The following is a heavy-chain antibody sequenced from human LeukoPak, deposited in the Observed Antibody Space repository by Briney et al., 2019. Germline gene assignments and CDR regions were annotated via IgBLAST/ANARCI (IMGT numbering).Heavy chain of an antibody. D-gene: IGHD5-18*01. J-gene: IGHJ6*02. CDR1: GYTFTSYA. CDR2: VNVGNGNT. CDR3: ARVRGYYYGYNYHGVDV. Sequence: GASVKVSCKASGYTFTSYAMHWVRQAPGQRFEWVGWVNVGNGNTQYSQNVQGRVTITRDTSASTTYMELSSLRSEDTAVYYCARVRGYYYGYNYHGVDVWGQGTTVTVSS. V-gene: IGHV1-3*01.